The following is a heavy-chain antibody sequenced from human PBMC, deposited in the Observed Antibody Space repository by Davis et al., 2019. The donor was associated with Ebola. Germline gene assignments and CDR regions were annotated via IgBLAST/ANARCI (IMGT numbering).Heavy chain of an antibody. CDR2: IRSKANSYAT. D-gene: IGHD6-13*01. CDR3: AIGPFSIAAAGDFYYYYYGMDV. CDR1: GFTFSGSA. J-gene: IGHJ6*02. Sequence: GESLKISCAASGFTFSGSAMHWVRQASGKGLEWVGRIRSKANSYATAYAASVKGRFTISRDDSKNTAYLQMNSLKTEDTAVYYCAIGPFSIAAAGDFYYYYYGMDVWGQGTTVTVSS. V-gene: IGHV3-73*01.